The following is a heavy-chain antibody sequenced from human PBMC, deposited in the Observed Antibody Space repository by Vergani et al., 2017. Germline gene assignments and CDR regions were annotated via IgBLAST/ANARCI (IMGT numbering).Heavy chain of an antibody. CDR2: ISYDGSNK. J-gene: IGHJ4*02. CDR1: GFTFSSYA. CDR3: AREGVDTAMVIGGSCFDY. V-gene: IGHV3-30-3*01. D-gene: IGHD5-18*01. Sequence: QVQLVESGGGVVQPGRSLRLSCAASGFTFSSYAMHWVRQAPGKGLEWVAVISYDGSNKYYADSVKGRFTISRDNSKNTLYLQMNSLRAEDTAVYYCAREGVDTAMVIGGSCFDYWGQGTLVTVSS.